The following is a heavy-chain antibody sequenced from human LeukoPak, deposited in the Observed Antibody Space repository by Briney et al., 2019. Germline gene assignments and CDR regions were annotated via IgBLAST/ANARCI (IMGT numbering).Heavy chain of an antibody. CDR2: LSSTGTT. CDR1: GYTFSSYG. V-gene: IGHV3-23*01. Sequence: PGGSLRLSCATSGYTFSSYGMSWVRQAPGKGLEWVSTLSSTGTTFYAGSVEGRFTISRANSENTLYLQMDSLRAADTALYYYARVGYSSSWFFFNFWGQGTLVTVSS. CDR3: ARVGYSSSWFFFNF. J-gene: IGHJ4*02. D-gene: IGHD6-13*01.